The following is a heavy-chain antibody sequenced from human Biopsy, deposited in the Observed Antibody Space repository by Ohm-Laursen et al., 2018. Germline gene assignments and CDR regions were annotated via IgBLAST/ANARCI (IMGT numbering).Heavy chain of an antibody. CDR2: FAPENGKT. CDR1: GYTLTDLS. V-gene: IGHV1-24*01. D-gene: IGHD1-20*01. Sequence: SVKISCKVSGYTLTDLSMHWVRQAPGKGLEWMGGFAPENGKTIYAQKFQGRVTMTEDTSTDTAYMELSNLRSEDTAVYYCAGDINNWNVNYWGQGTLVIVSS. J-gene: IGHJ4*02. CDR3: AGDINNWNVNY.